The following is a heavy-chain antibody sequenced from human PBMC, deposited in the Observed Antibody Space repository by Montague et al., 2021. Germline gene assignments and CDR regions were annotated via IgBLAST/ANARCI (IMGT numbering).Heavy chain of an antibody. V-gene: IGHV4-39*01. CDR2: TFNTGSS. CDR3: ARYLYCIGSSCYSGFDT. J-gene: IGHJ5*02. CDR1: GCSISSNSYW. D-gene: IGHD2-15*01. Sequence: SETLSLTCTVSGCSISSNSYWCSWIRQPPGKLLEYVGTTFNTGSSYYSPSLNSRVIISVDTSKNQFSLRLIAVTAADTAVYYCARYLYCIGSSCYSGFDTWGKGTLVTVSS.